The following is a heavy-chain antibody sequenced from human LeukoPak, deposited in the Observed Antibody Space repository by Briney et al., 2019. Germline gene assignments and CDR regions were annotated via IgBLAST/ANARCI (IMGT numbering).Heavy chain of an antibody. J-gene: IGHJ4*02. Sequence: SETLSLTCTVSGGSISSSSYYWSWIRQPPGKGLEWIGHIYYTGSTSYNPSLKSPVIISVDTSKNQFSLKLSSVTATDTGVYYCASRRWPNLVTVTTGLAIDYWGQGTLVTVSS. D-gene: IGHD4-17*01. CDR1: GGSISSSSYY. V-gene: IGHV4-30-4*01. CDR2: IYYTGST. CDR3: ASRRWPNLVTVTTGLAIDY.